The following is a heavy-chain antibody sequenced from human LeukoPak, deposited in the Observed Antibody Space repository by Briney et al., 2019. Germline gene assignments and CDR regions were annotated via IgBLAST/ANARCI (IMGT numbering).Heavy chain of an antibody. J-gene: IGHJ4*02. Sequence: GASVKVSCKASGYTLTELSMHWVRQAPGKGLEWMGGFDPEDGETIYAQKFQGRVTMTEDTSTDTAYMELSSLRSEDTAVYYCATPFTRYCSGGSCEGYWGQGTLVTVSS. CDR2: FDPEDGET. D-gene: IGHD2-15*01. CDR3: ATPFTRYCSGGSCEGY. V-gene: IGHV1-24*01. CDR1: GYTLTELS.